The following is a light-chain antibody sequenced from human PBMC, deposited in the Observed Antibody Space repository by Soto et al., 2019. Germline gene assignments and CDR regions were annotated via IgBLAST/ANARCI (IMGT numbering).Light chain of an antibody. J-gene: IGKJ3*01. CDR3: QQYGRSPS. CDR1: QTVSNRY. CDR2: GAS. V-gene: IGKV3-20*01. Sequence: EIVLRQSAGTLSLSPGERATLSCRASQTVSNRYLAWYQQKPGQAPRLLIYGASNRATGIPGRFSGSGSGTDFTLTINRLEPEDFALYYCQQYGRSPSFGPGTKVDIK.